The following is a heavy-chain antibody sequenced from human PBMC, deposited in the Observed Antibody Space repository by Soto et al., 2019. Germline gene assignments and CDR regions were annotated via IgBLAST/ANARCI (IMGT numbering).Heavy chain of an antibody. CDR2: IIPIFGTA. CDR1: GGPFSSYA. CDR3: ARAVYRSSSGFDY. J-gene: IGHJ4*02. Sequence: SVKVSFKAYGGPFSSYAISLVRQAPGQGLEWMGGIIPIFGTANYAQKFQGRVTITADESTSTAYMELSSLRSEDTAVYYRARAVYRSSSGFDYWGKGTLVTVSS. V-gene: IGHV1-69*13. D-gene: IGHD6-6*01.